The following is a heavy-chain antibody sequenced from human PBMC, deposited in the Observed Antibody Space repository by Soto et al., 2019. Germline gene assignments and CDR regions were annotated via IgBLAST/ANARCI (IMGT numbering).Heavy chain of an antibody. D-gene: IGHD3-10*01. CDR1: GGTFSSYA. CDR2: IIPIFGTA. Sequence: GASVKVSCKASGGTFSSYAISWVRQAPGQGLEWMGGIIPIFGTANYAQKFQGRVTITADGSTSTAYMELSSLRSEDTAVYYCARWGITMVRGVIIAPTYYFDYWGQGTLVTVSS. V-gene: IGHV1-69*13. CDR3: ARWGITMVRGVIIAPTYYFDY. J-gene: IGHJ4*02.